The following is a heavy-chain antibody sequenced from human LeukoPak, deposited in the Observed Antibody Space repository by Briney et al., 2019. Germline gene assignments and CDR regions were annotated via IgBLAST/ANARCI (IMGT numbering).Heavy chain of an antibody. D-gene: IGHD3-22*01. V-gene: IGHV3-66*02. CDR3: ARAPGYDSSGGDY. Sequence: PGGSLRLSCAASGFTVSSNYMSWVRQAPGKGLEWVSVIYSGGSTYYADSVKGRFTISRDNSKNTLYLQMKSLRAEDTAVYYCARAPGYDSSGGDYWGQGTLVTVSS. CDR2: IYSGGST. CDR1: GFTVSSNY. J-gene: IGHJ4*02.